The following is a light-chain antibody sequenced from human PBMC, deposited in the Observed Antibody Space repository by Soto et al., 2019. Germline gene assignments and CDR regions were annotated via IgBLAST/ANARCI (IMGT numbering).Light chain of an antibody. Sequence: QSVLTQPPSGSGAPGQRGTISCTGSSSNIGAGYDVHWYQQLPGTAPKLLIYGNSNRPSGVPDRFSGSKSGTSASLAITGLQAEDEADYYCQSYDSSLSGVVFGGGTKLTVL. V-gene: IGLV1-40*01. J-gene: IGLJ2*01. CDR3: QSYDSSLSGVV. CDR2: GNS. CDR1: SSNIGAGYD.